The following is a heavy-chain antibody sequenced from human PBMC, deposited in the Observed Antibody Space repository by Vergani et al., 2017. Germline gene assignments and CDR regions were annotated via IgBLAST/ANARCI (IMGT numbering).Heavy chain of an antibody. CDR3: AKVDILGAFDI. CDR2: ISWNSDSI. Sequence: EVQLVESGGGLVQPGRSLRLSCAASGFTFNDYAMHWVRQAPGKGLEWVSSISWNSDSIGYADSVKGRFTISRDNAKNSLNLQMNSLKTEDTALYYCAKVDILGAFDIWGQGTMVTVSS. V-gene: IGHV3-9*01. J-gene: IGHJ3*02. CDR1: GFTFNDYA. D-gene: IGHD2-15*01.